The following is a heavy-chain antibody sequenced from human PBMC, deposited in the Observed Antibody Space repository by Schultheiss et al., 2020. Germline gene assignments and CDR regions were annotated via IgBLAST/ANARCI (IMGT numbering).Heavy chain of an antibody. V-gene: IGHV1-18*01. Sequence: ASVKVSCKASGYTFTSYGISWVRQAPGQGLEWMGWISAYNGNTNYAQKLQGRVTMTTDTSTSTAYMELRSLRSDDTAVYYCARGSTGSSGWTGEYFQHWGQGTLVTVSS. CDR2: ISAYNGNT. CDR3: ARGSTGSSGWTGEYFQH. CDR1: GYTFTSYG. D-gene: IGHD6-19*01. J-gene: IGHJ1*01.